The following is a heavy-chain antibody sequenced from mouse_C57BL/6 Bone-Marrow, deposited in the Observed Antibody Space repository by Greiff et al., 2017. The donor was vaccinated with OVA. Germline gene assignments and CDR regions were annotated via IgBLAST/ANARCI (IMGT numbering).Heavy chain of an antibody. CDR3: AKGLTTVVAEYWYFDV. V-gene: IGHV1-64*01. Sequence: QVQLQQPGAELVKPGASVKLSCKASGYTFTSYWMHWVKQRPGQGLEWIGMIHPNSGSTNYNEKFKSKATLTVDKSSSTAYMQLSSLTSEDSAVYYGAKGLTTVVAEYWYFDVWGTGNTGTVSS. D-gene: IGHD1-1*01. CDR2: IHPNSGST. J-gene: IGHJ1*03. CDR1: GYTFTSYW.